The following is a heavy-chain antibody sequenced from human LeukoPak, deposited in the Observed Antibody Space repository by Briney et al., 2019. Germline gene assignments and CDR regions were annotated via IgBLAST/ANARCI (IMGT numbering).Heavy chain of an antibody. CDR1: GGSISSSSYY. V-gene: IGHV4-39*01. Sequence: KPSETLSLTCTVSGGSISSSSYYWGWIRQPPGKGLEWIGSIYYSGSTYYNPSLKSRVTISVDTSKNQFSLKLSSVTAADTAVYYCARRHGQQLVPSGWFDPWGQGTLVTVSS. D-gene: IGHD6-6*01. CDR3: ARRHGQQLVPSGWFDP. CDR2: IYYSGST. J-gene: IGHJ5*02.